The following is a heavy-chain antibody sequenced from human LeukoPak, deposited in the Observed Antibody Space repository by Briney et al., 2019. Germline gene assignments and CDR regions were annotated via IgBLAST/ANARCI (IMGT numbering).Heavy chain of an antibody. J-gene: IGHJ4*02. CDR1: GFTFSSYG. CDR2: ISYDGSNK. D-gene: IGHD3-22*01. V-gene: IGHV3-30*18. CDR3: AKQMTVVVITPHYFDY. Sequence: GGSLRLSCAASGFTFSSYGMHWVSQAPGKGLEWVAVISYDGSNKYYADSVKGRFTISRDNSKNTLYLQMNSLRAEDTAVYYCAKQMTVVVITPHYFDYWGQGTLVTVSS.